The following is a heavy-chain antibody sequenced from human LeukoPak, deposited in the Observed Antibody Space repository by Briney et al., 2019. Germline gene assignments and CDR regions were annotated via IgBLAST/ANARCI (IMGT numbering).Heavy chain of an antibody. J-gene: IGHJ3*02. CDR3: AREGLNGAFDI. V-gene: IGHV4-59*01. CDR1: GGSISSYY. Sequence: SETLSLTCTVSGGSISSYYWSWIRQPPGKGLEWIGYIHYSGSTNYNPSLKSRVTISVDTSKNQFSLKLSSVTAADTAVYYCAREGLNGAFDIWGQGTMVTVSS. CDR2: IHYSGST. D-gene: IGHD1-1*01.